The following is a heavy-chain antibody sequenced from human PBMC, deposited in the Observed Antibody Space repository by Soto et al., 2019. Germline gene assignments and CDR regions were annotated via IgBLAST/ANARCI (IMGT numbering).Heavy chain of an antibody. Sequence: GGSLLVSWGTACFSFVMYSMYWVRHAPGKGLEWVSRIKRDGTSTIYADSVKGRFTISRDNAKNTLYLQMANLRAEDKGVYYCKREGLETAGFFDFWGQGTMVTVSS. CDR3: KREGLETAGFFDF. D-gene: IGHD6-13*01. CDR1: CFSFVMYS. J-gene: IGHJ3*01. CDR2: IKRDGTST. V-gene: IGHV3-74*01.